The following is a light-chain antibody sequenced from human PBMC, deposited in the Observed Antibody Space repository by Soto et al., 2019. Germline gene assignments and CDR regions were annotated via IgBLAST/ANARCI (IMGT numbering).Light chain of an antibody. J-gene: IGLJ1*01. CDR3: SSYTSSTDYV. CDR1: TSVFGFYNY. CDR2: EVT. Sequence: LTQPASVSGSPGQSITISCTGTTSVFGFYNYVSWYQHHPGKAPKLLIYEVTNRHSGVSNRFSGSKSGNTASLTISGLQAEDEADYYCSSYTSSTDYVFGTGTKVTVL. V-gene: IGLV2-14*01.